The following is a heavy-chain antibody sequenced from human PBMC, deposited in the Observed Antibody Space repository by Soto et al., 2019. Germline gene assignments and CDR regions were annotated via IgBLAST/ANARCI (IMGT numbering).Heavy chain of an antibody. CDR2: IYPGDSDT. CDR1: GYSSTSYW. V-gene: IGHV5-51*01. Sequence: GESLKISCKASGYSSTSYWIGWLRQMPGKGLEWMGIIYPGDSDTRYSPFFQGQVTISADKSISTAYLQWSSLKASDTAMYYCARLRYCGGDCYSPFDYWGQGTLVTVSS. D-gene: IGHD2-21*02. J-gene: IGHJ4*02. CDR3: ARLRYCGGDCYSPFDY.